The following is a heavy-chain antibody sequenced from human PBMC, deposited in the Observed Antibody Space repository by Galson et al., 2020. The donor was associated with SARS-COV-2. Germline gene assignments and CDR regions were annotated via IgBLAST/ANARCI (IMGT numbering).Heavy chain of an antibody. Sequence: SETLFLTCTVSGGSITSDGSYWSWIRQHPGKGLEWIGYIFYSGFTYYNPSLRSRVTMSLDTSKNQFSLKLNSVTAADTAVYYCASGLGGDYWGQGTLVTVSS. D-gene: IGHD1-26*01. CDR1: GGSITSDGSY. J-gene: IGHJ4*02. CDR3: ASGLGGDY. V-gene: IGHV4-31*03. CDR2: IFYSGFT.